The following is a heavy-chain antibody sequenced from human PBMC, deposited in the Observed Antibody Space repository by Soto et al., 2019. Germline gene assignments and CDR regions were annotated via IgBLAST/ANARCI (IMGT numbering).Heavy chain of an antibody. CDR1: GFGFNNYG. D-gene: IGHD1-26*01. Sequence: GGSLGLSCAASGFGFNNYGMHWVRQAPGKGLDWVAAISYDGSYKFYADSVQGRFTISRDNSKNTLYLQMNSLRSEDTAVYYCSNDLFRLRAVSTFLDSWRQGA. J-gene: IGHJ5*01. V-gene: IGHV3-30*18. CDR2: ISYDGSYK. CDR3: SNDLFRLRAVSTFLDS.